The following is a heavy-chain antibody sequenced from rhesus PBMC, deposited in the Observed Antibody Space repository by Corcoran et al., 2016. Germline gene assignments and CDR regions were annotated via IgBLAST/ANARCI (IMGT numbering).Heavy chain of an antibody. D-gene: IGHD3-9*01. J-gene: IGHJ4*01. CDR3: ARGLRGRFDY. CDR1: GYTSPHHN. V-gene: IGHV1-111*02. Sequence: EVKRLQSGAGVKKPGASGKSSGKASGYTSPHHNLNGERRAPGKGLEWMGRVDPEVGEAAYAQKFQDRVTITADMSTDTAYMELSSLRSEDTAVYYCARGLRGRFDYWGQGVLVTVSS. CDR2: VDPEVGEA.